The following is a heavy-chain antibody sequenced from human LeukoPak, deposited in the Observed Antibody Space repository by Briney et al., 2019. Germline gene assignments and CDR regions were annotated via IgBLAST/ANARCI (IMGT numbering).Heavy chain of an antibody. CDR1: GGSISSSSYY. V-gene: IGHV4-39*01. Sequence: PSEALSLTCTVSGGSISSSSYYWGWIRQPPGKGLEWIGSIYYSGSTYYNPSLKSRVTISVDTSKNQFSLKLSSVTAADTAVYYCARTSGYHYYYYYMDVWGKGTTVTVSS. CDR3: ARTSGYHYYYYYMDV. D-gene: IGHD3-3*01. J-gene: IGHJ6*03. CDR2: IYYSGST.